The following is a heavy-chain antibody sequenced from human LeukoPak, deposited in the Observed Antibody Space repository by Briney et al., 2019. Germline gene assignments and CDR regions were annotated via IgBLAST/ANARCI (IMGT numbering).Heavy chain of an antibody. V-gene: IGHV3-48*02. D-gene: IGHD5-18*01. CDR1: RFTFRSYA. CDR3: ARDSGYSYADDY. Sequence: GGSLSLSCAASRFTFRSYAMQWVRQAPGKGLEWVSYITYNSGTIFYTDSVKGRFTISRDSAKDSLYLQMSSLRDEDTAVYYCARDSGYSYADDYWGEGALVTVSS. CDR2: ITYNSGTI. J-gene: IGHJ4*02.